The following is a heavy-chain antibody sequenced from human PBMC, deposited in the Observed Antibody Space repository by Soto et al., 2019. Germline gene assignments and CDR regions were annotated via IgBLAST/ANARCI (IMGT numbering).Heavy chain of an antibody. Sequence: SVKVSCKASGGTFSSYAISWVRQAPGQGLEWMGGIIPIFGNTNYAQKFQGRITITADESTSTAYMELSSLRSEYTAVYYCAREGYSSSLATFDYWGQGTLVTVS. CDR2: IIPIFGNT. CDR3: AREGYSSSLATFDY. D-gene: IGHD6-6*01. CDR1: GGTFSSYA. J-gene: IGHJ4*02. V-gene: IGHV1-69*13.